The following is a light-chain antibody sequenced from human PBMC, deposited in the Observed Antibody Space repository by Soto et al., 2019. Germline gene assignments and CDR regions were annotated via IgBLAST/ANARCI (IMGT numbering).Light chain of an antibody. CDR1: QSISTW. J-gene: IGKJ1*01. CDR2: KAS. V-gene: IGKV1-5*03. CDR3: QQYNDYSWT. Sequence: DIQMTQSPSTLSASVGDRVTITCRASQSISTWLAWYQQKPGKAPKLLIYKASSLQSGVPSRFSGSGSGTEFTLTIISLQPDDFATYYCQQYNDYSWTFGQGTKVEIK.